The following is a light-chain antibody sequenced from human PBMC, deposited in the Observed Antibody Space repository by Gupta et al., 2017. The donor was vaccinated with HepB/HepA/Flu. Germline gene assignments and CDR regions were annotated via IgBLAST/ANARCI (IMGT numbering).Light chain of an antibody. CDR3: QQAISFPFT. V-gene: IGKV1-12*01. CDR1: QRTSSW. Sequence: DIQMTQSPSSVSASVGDRVTITCRASQRTSSWLVWYQQKPGKAPKVLIYAASRLQSGVPSRFSGSGSGTEFTLTISSLQPEDVATYYCQQAISFPFTFGGGTKVEIK. J-gene: IGKJ4*01. CDR2: AAS.